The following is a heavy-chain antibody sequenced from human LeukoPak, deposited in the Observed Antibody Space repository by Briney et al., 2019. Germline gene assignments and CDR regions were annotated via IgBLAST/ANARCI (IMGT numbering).Heavy chain of an antibody. D-gene: IGHD2-8*01. J-gene: IGHJ3*02. V-gene: IGHV3-74*01. Sequence: PGGSLRLSCAASGFTFSSCWMHWVRQAPGKGLVWVSRINSDGSSTSYADSVKGRFTISRDNAKNTLYLQMNSLRAEDTAVYYCARDNGGSFGPLDAFDIWGQGTMVTVSS. CDR2: INSDGSST. CDR1: GFTFSSCW. CDR3: ARDNGGSFGPLDAFDI.